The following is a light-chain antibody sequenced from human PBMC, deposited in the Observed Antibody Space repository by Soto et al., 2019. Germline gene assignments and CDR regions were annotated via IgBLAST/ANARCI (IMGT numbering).Light chain of an antibody. CDR1: SSNIGSNT. V-gene: IGLV1-44*01. CDR2: NNY. Sequence: QSVLTQPPSASGTPGQRVTISCSGSSSNIGSNTVNWYQQLPGTAPKLLIYNNYQRPSGVPDRFSGSKSGTSASLAISGLQSEDEADYYCAAWDDSLNDWVFGGGTKLTVL. J-gene: IGLJ3*02. CDR3: AAWDDSLNDWV.